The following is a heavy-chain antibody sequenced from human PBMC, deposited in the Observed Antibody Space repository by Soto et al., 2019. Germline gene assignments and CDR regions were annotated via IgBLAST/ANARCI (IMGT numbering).Heavy chain of an antibody. J-gene: IGHJ4*02. CDR1: GGTFSSYA. Sequence: SVKVSCKASGGTFSSYAISWVRQAPGQGLEWMGGIIPIFGTANYAQKFQGRATITADESTSTAYMELSSLRSEDTAVYYCARASPFDDIDYWGQGTLVTVS. CDR3: ARASPFDDIDY. CDR2: IIPIFGTA. V-gene: IGHV1-69*13.